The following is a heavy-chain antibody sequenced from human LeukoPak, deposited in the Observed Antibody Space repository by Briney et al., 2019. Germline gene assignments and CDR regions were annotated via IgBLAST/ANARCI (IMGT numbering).Heavy chain of an antibody. D-gene: IGHD3-22*01. CDR3: ATDSPPKYYYDSSGYRDAFDI. CDR2: FDPEDGET. V-gene: IGHV1-24*01. Sequence: ASVKVSCKASGYTFTSYHMHWVRQAPGKGLEWMGGFDPEDGETIYAQKFQGRVTMTEDTSTDTAYMELSSLRSEDTAVYYCATDSPPKYYYDSSGYRDAFDIWGQGTMVTVSS. J-gene: IGHJ3*02. CDR1: GYTFTSYH.